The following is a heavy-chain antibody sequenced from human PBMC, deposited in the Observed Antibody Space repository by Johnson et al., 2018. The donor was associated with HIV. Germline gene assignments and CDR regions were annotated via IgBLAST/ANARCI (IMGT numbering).Heavy chain of an antibody. CDR1: GFTFTNYW. CDR2: IKQDGSKK. Sequence: EVQLVESGGGLVQPGGSLRLSCAASGFTFTNYWMTWVRQAPGKGLEWVANIKQDGSKKYYVDSVKGRFTISRDNAKNSLYLQMDSLRAEDTAVYYCARDREWLLYGAFDIWGQGTMVTVSS. D-gene: IGHD3-3*01. V-gene: IGHV3-7*01. J-gene: IGHJ3*02. CDR3: ARDREWLLYGAFDI.